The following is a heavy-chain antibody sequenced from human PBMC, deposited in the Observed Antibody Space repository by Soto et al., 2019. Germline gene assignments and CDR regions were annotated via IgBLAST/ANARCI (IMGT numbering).Heavy chain of an antibody. J-gene: IGHJ6*02. Sequence: QVQLVQSGAEVKKPGSSVKVSCKASGGTFSSYAISWVRQAPGQGLEWMGGIIPIFGTANYAQKFQGRVTITADKSTSTAYMWLSSLRSEDKAVYYCASPTSEWLPPARDYYYGMDVWGQGTTVTVSS. CDR1: GGTFSSYA. CDR2: IIPIFGTA. D-gene: IGHD3-3*01. V-gene: IGHV1-69*06. CDR3: ASPTSEWLPPARDYYYGMDV.